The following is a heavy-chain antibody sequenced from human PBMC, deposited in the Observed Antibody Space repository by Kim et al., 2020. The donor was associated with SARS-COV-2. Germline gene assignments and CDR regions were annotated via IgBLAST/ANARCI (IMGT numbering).Heavy chain of an antibody. CDR3: ARSSYGSGMNTVDY. D-gene: IGHD3-10*01. V-gene: IGHV4-4*02. J-gene: IGHJ4*02. Sequence: NPSLKVRVTISVDKSKTQFSLKLSSVTAADTAVYYCARSSYGSGMNTVDYWGQGTLVTVSS.